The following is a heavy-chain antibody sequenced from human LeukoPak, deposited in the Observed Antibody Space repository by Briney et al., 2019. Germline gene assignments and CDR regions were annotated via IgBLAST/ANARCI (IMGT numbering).Heavy chain of an antibody. CDR1: GFTFSSYE. CDR3: ARDLITIFGVATGGLDY. J-gene: IGHJ4*02. D-gene: IGHD3-3*01. Sequence: GGSLRLSCAASGFTFSSYEMNRVRQAPGKGLEWVSYISSSGSTIYYADSVKGRFTISRDNAKNSLYLQMNSLRAEDTAVYYCARDLITIFGVATGGLDYWGQGTLVTVSS. V-gene: IGHV3-48*03. CDR2: ISSSGSTI.